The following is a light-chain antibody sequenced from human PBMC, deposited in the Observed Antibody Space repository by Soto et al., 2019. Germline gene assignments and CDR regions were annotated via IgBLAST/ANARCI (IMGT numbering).Light chain of an antibody. CDR3: QRRNNWPPGLT. CDR1: QSVSSF. V-gene: IGKV3-11*01. J-gene: IGKJ4*01. CDR2: DTS. Sequence: EIVLTQSPAILSLSPGERATLSCRASQSVSSFLAWYQQKPGQAPRLGMYDTSKRATGIPARFSGSGSGTGFTLTISSREPEDFAIYYCQRRNNWPPGLTFGGGTTVEF.